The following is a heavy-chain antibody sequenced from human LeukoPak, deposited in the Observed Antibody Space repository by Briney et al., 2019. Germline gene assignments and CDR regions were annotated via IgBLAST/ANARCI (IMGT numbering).Heavy chain of an antibody. V-gene: IGHV4-4*07. D-gene: IGHD2-21*02. J-gene: IGHJ3*02. CDR3: ARGRRAVVTAGVDAFDI. Sequence: RPSETLSLTCTVSGGSISSYYWSWIRQPAGKGLEWIGRIYTSGSTNYNPSLKSRVTMSVDTSKNQFSLKLSSVTAADTAVYYCARGRRAVVTAGVDAFDIWGQGTMVTVSS. CDR1: GGSISSYY. CDR2: IYTSGST.